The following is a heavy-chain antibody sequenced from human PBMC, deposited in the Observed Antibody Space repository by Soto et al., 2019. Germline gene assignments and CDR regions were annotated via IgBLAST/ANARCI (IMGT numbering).Heavy chain of an antibody. CDR1: GGSISSSSYY. Sequence: KSSETLSLTCTVSGGSISSSSYYWGWIRQPPGKGLEWIGSIYYSGSTYYNPSLKSRVTISVDTSKNQFSLKLSSVTAADTAVYYCARGEPQNIAARPRVWFDPWGQGTLVTVSS. CDR2: IYYSGST. J-gene: IGHJ5*02. CDR3: ARGEPQNIAARPRVWFDP. V-gene: IGHV4-39*01. D-gene: IGHD6-6*01.